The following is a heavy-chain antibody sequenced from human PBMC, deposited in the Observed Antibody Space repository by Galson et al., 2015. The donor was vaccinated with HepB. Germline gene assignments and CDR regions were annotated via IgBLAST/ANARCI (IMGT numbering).Heavy chain of an antibody. Sequence: PALVKPTQTLTLTCTFSGFSLSTSGMRVSWIRQPPGKALEWLARIDWDDDKFYSTSLKTRLTISKDTSKNQVVLTMTNMDPVDTATYYCARTTPDPYYYDSSGYHPLGAFDIWGQGTMVTVSS. CDR1: GFSLSTSGMR. CDR2: IDWDDDK. V-gene: IGHV2-70*04. D-gene: IGHD3-22*01. CDR3: ARTTPDPYYYDSSGYHPLGAFDI. J-gene: IGHJ3*02.